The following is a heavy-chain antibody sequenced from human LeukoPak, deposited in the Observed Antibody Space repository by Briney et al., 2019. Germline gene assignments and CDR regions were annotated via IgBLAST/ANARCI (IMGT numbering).Heavy chain of an antibody. V-gene: IGHV4-31*03. CDR1: GGSISSGGYY. CDR3: ARGPPPDFDY. J-gene: IGHJ4*02. CDR2: IYYSGST. Sequence: PSETLSLTCTVSGGSISSGGYYWNWIRQHPGKGLEWIGYIYYSGSTYYNPSLKSRLTMSVDTSKDQFSRNLSSVTAADTAVYYCARGPPPDFDYWGQGTLVTVSS.